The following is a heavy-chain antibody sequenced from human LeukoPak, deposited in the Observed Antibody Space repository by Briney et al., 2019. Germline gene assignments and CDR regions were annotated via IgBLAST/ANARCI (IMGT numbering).Heavy chain of an antibody. D-gene: IGHD2-15*01. Sequence: PGGSLRLSCAASGFTFSSYAVSWVRQAPGKGLEWVANIKQDGSEKHYVDSVKGRFTISRDNAKNSLYLQMNSLRVDDTAVYYCARDRGGAESHGFDAFDLWGQGTIVTVSS. CDR2: IKQDGSEK. CDR3: ARDRGGAESHGFDAFDL. CDR1: GFTFSSYA. V-gene: IGHV3-7*01. J-gene: IGHJ3*01.